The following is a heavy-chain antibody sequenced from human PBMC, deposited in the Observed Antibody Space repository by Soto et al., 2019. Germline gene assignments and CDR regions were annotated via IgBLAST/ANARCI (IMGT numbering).Heavy chain of an antibody. Sequence: GGSLTASCAASGFTFRSYDLPWIRQDTGKGLELVSSIGTADDTYYSGSVKGRFNVARENGDSSLFLQMNSLRAGDTAVYYCVRGSPQIGGLDVWGQGTTVTVSS. J-gene: IGHJ6*02. CDR2: IGTADDT. CDR3: VRGSPQIGGLDV. CDR1: GFTFRSYD. D-gene: IGHD3-10*01. V-gene: IGHV3-13*01.